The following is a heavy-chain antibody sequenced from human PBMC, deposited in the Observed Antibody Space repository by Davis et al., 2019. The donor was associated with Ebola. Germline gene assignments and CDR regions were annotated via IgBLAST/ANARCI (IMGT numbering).Heavy chain of an antibody. CDR3: AKDWFDY. CDR2: LYSGGSA. CDR1: GLTVSSTY. Sequence: GESLKISCAASGLTVSSTYMNWVRQAPGKGLEWVAVLYSGGSAYYADSVRGRFTISKDNSKNTVYLQMNSLRAEDTAVYYCAKDWFDYWGQGTLVTVSS. V-gene: IGHV3-66*01. J-gene: IGHJ4*02.